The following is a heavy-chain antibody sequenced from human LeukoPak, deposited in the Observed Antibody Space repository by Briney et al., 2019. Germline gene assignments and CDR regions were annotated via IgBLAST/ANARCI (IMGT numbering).Heavy chain of an antibody. Sequence: GGSLRLSCAASGFTFSSYAMSWVRQAPGKGLEWASAISGSGGSTYYADSVKGRFTISRDNSKNTLYLQMNSLRAEDTAVYYCAKVHAQYCSSTSCSRYFDYWGQGTLVTVSS. D-gene: IGHD2-2*01. CDR1: GFTFSSYA. CDR3: AKVHAQYCSSTSCSRYFDY. CDR2: ISGSGGST. J-gene: IGHJ4*02. V-gene: IGHV3-23*01.